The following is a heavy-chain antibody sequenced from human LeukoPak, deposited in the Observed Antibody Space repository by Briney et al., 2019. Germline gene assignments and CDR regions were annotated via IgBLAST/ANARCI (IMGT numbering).Heavy chain of an antibody. J-gene: IGHJ6*03. D-gene: IGHD3/OR15-3a*01. V-gene: IGHV4-34*01. CDR2: INHSGST. CDR1: GGSFSGYY. CDR3: ARGLPGLYYYYYYMDV. Sequence: PSETLSLTCAVYGGSFSGYYWSWIRQPPGKGLELIGEINHSGSTNYNPSLKSRVTISVDTSKNQFSLKLSSVTAADTAVYYCARGLPGLYYYYYYMDVWGKGTTVTVSS.